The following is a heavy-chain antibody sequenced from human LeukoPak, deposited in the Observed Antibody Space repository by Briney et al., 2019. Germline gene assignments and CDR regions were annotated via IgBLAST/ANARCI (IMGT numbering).Heavy chain of an antibody. CDR1: GFTLSTYA. D-gene: IGHD6-19*01. CDR3: AKRQWLALDF. Sequence: PGGSLRLSCAASGFTLSTYAMNWVRKAPGKGLEWVSTFTAGGNTYYVDSVKGRFTISRDNFKNTLYLQMNSLRAEDTAVYYCAKRQWLALDFWGQGTLVTVSS. CDR2: FTAGGNT. J-gene: IGHJ4*02. V-gene: IGHV3-23*01.